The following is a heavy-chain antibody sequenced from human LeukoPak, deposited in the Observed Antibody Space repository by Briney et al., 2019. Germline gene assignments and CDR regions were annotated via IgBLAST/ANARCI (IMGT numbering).Heavy chain of an antibody. V-gene: IGHV1-2*02. D-gene: IGHD3-10*01. Sequence: EASVKVSCKASGYTFTGYYMHWVRQAPGQGLEWMGWINPNSGGTNYAQKFQGRVTMTRDTSISTAYMELSRLRSDDTAVYYCARGDVLLWFGELLDGYYYYYMDVWGKGTTVTVSS. CDR3: ARGDVLLWFGELLDGYYYYYMDV. CDR2: INPNSGGT. J-gene: IGHJ6*03. CDR1: GYTFTGYY.